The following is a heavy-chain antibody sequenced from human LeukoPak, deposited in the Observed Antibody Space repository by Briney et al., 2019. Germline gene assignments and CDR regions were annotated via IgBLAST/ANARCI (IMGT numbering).Heavy chain of an antibody. D-gene: IGHD2-8*02. J-gene: IGHJ4*02. V-gene: IGHV4-34*01. CDR2: INHSGST. Sequence: GSLRLSCVVSGFPFSSYAMSWVRQAPGKGLEGIGEINHSGSTNYNPSLKSRVTISVDTSKNQFSLKLSSVTAADTAVYYCARVYWSHPAKYYFDYWGQGTLVTVSS. CDR3: ARVYWSHPAKYYFDY. CDR1: GFPFSSYA.